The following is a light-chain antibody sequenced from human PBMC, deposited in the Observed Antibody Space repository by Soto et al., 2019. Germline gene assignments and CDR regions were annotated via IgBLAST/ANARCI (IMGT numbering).Light chain of an antibody. J-gene: IGLJ2*01. V-gene: IGLV2-8*01. CDR2: EVS. CDR1: SSDVGGYNY. Sequence: QSVLTQPPSASGSPGQSVAISCTGTSSDVGGYNYVSWYQQLPGKAPKLMIYEVSNRPSGVPDRFSGSKSGNTASLTVSGLQAEDEAYYYCCSFAGNNYWVFGGGTKLTVL. CDR3: CSFAGNNYWV.